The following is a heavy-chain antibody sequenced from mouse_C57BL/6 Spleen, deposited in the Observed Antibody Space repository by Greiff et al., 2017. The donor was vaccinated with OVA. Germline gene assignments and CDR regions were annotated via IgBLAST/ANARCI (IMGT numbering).Heavy chain of an antibody. CDR1: GYSVTSGYY. J-gene: IGHJ3*01. V-gene: IGHV3-6*01. D-gene: IGHD2-3*01. CDR3: ARGDDGYYSDAY. CDR2: ISYDGSN. Sequence: VQLKESGPGLVKPSQSLSLTCSVTGYSVTSGYYWNWIRQFPGNKLEWMGYISYDGSNNYNPSLKNRISITRDTSKNQFFLKLNSVTTEDTATYYCARGDDGYYSDAYWGQGTLVTVSA.